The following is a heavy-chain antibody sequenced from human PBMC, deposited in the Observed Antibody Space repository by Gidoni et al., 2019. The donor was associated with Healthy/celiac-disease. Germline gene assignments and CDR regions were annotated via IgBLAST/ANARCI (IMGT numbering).Heavy chain of an antibody. CDR3: ARAWQQQLVGAFDI. J-gene: IGHJ3*02. CDR1: GFTFSSYS. Sequence: EVQLVESGGGLVKPGASLRLSCAASGFTFSSYSMNWVRQAPGKGLEWVSSISSSSSYIYYADSVKGRFTISRDNAKNSLYLQMNSLRAEDTAVYYCARAWQQQLVGAFDIWGQGTMVTVSS. D-gene: IGHD6-13*01. CDR2: ISSSSSYI. V-gene: IGHV3-21*01.